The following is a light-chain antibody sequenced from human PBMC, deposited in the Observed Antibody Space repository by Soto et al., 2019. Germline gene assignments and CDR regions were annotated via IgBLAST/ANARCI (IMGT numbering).Light chain of an antibody. Sequence: QSVLTQPPSVSAAAGEKVTVSCSGSNCNIGSNYVSWYQQLPGTAPKLLIYDNNKRPSGIPDRFSGSKSGTSATLGITGLQTGDEADYYCGTWDSRLSAGVSGGGTQLTVL. CDR1: NCNIGSNY. J-gene: IGLJ7*01. CDR3: GTWDSRLSAGV. CDR2: DNN. V-gene: IGLV1-51*01.